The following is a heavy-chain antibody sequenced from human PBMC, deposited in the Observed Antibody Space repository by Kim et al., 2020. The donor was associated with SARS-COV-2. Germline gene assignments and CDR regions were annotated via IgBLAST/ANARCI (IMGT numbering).Heavy chain of an antibody. J-gene: IGHJ6*02. Sequence: GESLKISCKGSGYSFTSYWVSWVRQMPGKGLEWMGRIDPSDSYTNYSPSFQGHVTISADKSISTAYLQWSSLKASDTAMYYCARRARGVVVMGMDVWGQGTTVTVSS. V-gene: IGHV5-10-1*01. D-gene: IGHD3-22*01. CDR3: ARRARGVVVMGMDV. CDR1: GYSFTSYW. CDR2: IDPSDSYT.